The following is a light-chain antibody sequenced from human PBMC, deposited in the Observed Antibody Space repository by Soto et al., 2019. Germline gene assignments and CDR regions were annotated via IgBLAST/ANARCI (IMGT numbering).Light chain of an antibody. CDR2: AAS. Sequence: IQMTQSPSTLSASVGDRVTITCRASQSISSYLNWYQQKPGKAPKLLIYAASSLQSGVPSRFSGSGSGTDFTLTISSLEPEDFAVYYCQQRSNWPTFGQGTKVDIK. CDR1: QSISSY. J-gene: IGKJ1*01. CDR3: QQRSNWPT. V-gene: IGKV1-39*01.